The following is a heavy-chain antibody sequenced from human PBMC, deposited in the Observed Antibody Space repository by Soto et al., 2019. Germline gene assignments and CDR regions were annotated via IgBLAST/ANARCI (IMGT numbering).Heavy chain of an antibody. CDR3: ARDPIAAAGTGYYYYGMDV. J-gene: IGHJ6*02. D-gene: IGHD6-13*01. CDR1: GGSISSYY. V-gene: IGHV4-4*07. Sequence: SETLSLTCTVSGGSISSYYWSWIRQPAGKGLEWIGRIYTSGSTNYNPSLKSRVTMSVDTSKNQFSLKLSSVTAADTAVYYCARDPIAAAGTGYYYYGMDVWGPGTTVTVSS. CDR2: IYTSGST.